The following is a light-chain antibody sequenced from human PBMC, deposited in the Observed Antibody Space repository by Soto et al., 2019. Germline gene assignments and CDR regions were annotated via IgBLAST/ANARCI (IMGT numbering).Light chain of an antibody. Sequence: DIQMTQSPASLSASVGDRVTISWRASPSISIYLNWYQHKAGKAPKLLIYTASRLQSGVPSRSSGSGSGSDFTLTISSLQPEDYASYYCQQSYSTPFTSGQGTRLEIK. V-gene: IGKV1-39*01. J-gene: IGKJ5*01. CDR2: TAS. CDR3: QQSYSTPFT. CDR1: PSISIY.